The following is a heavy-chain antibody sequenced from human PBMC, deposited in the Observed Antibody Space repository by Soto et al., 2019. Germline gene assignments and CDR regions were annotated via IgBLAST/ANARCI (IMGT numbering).Heavy chain of an antibody. V-gene: IGHV4-38-2*01. D-gene: IGHD6-13*01. CDR1: GYSISSGYY. CDR3: ARTAAGRGGGYYYYYYGMDV. CDR2: IYHSGST. J-gene: IGHJ6*02. Sequence: WETLSLTCAVSGYSISSGYYWGWIRQPPGKGLEWIGTIYHSGSTYYNPSLKSRVTISVDTSKNQFSLKLSSVTAADTAVYYCARTAAGRGGGYYYYYYGMDVWGQGTTVTVSS.